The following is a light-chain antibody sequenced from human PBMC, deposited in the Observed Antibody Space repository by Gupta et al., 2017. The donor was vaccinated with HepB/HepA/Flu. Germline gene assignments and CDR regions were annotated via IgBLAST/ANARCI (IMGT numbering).Light chain of an antibody. CDR2: LGA. V-gene: IGKV2-28*01. CDR3: RQPLHTPWT. Sequence: DILLTQSPLSLPVTPGEPASISCRSSQSLLHSNGFTYLDWYLQKPEQSPQLLLSLGAHRAPGVPDRISGSGSGTDFTLKISRVEAEDVGVYYCRQPLHTPWTFGQGTKVEIK. CDR1: QSLLHSNGFTY. J-gene: IGKJ1*01.